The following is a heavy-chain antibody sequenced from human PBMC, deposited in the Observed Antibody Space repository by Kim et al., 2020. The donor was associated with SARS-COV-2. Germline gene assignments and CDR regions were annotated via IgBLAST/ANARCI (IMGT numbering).Heavy chain of an antibody. CDR1: GGSISSSSYY. V-gene: IGHV4-39*01. J-gene: IGHJ5*02. Sequence: SETLSLTCTVSGGSISSSSYYWGWIRQPPGKGLEWIGSIYYSGSTYYNPSLKSRVTISVDTSKNQFSLKLSSVTAADTAVYYCARHGHITMIVVVINPGWFDHWGQGTLVTVSS. D-gene: IGHD3-22*01. CDR2: IYYSGST. CDR3: ARHGHITMIVVVINPGWFDH.